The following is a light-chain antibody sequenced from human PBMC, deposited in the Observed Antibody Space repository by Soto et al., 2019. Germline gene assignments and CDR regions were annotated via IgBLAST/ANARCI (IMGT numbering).Light chain of an antibody. J-gene: IGKJ5*01. Sequence: DIQMTQSPSTLSASVGDRVTITCRASQTISSLLAWYQQKPGRAPTLLIYKASTLESGVPSRFSGSESGTEFTLTISSLRPDDFATYYGQQYSTYPLTFGQGKRLEIK. V-gene: IGKV1-5*03. CDR3: QQYSTYPLT. CDR1: QTISSL. CDR2: KAS.